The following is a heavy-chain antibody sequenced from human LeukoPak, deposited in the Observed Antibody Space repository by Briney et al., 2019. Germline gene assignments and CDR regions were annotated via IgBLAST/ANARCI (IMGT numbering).Heavy chain of an antibody. CDR2: IRYDGSNK. Sequence: PGGSLRLSCAASGFTFSSYGMHWVRQAPGKGLEWVAFIRYDGSNKYYADSVKGRFTISRDNPKNTLYLQMNSLRAEDTAVYYCAKAAMVLYYFDYWGQGTLVTVSS. J-gene: IGHJ4*02. CDR3: AKAAMVLYYFDY. CDR1: GFTFSSYG. V-gene: IGHV3-30*02. D-gene: IGHD5-18*01.